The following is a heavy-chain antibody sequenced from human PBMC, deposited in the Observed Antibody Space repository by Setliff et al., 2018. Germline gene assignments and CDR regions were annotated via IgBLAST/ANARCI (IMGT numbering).Heavy chain of an antibody. D-gene: IGHD4-17*01. CDR3: ARDPLTTNRRRAFDI. CDR2: IYYSGST. CDR1: GGSISSGGYY. V-gene: IGHV4-31*03. Sequence: ASETLSLTCTVSGGSISSGGYYWSWIRQHPGKGQEWIGYIYYSGSTYYNPSLKSRVTISVDTSKNQFSLKLSSVTAADTAVYYCARDPLTTNRRRAFDIWGQGTMVTVSS. J-gene: IGHJ3*02.